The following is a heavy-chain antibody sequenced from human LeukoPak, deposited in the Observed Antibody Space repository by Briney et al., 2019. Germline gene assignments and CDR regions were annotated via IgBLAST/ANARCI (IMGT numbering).Heavy chain of an antibody. Sequence: GGSLRLSCAASGFTLENYAINWVRQAPGKGLEWVANIKQDGSEKNYVDSVKGRFTISRDNAKNSLYLQMNSLRAEDTAVYYCARRRCSSTSCFEDYWGQGTLVTVSS. V-gene: IGHV3-7*01. J-gene: IGHJ4*02. D-gene: IGHD2-2*01. CDR1: GFTLENYA. CDR3: ARRRCSSTSCFEDY. CDR2: IKQDGSEK.